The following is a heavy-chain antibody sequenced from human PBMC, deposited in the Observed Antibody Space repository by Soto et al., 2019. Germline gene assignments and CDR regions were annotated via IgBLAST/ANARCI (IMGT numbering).Heavy chain of an antibody. CDR2: IYYSGST. V-gene: IGHV4-39*01. CDR1: GGSISSSSYY. CDR3: ARIYYDFWSGYPQSFDY. D-gene: IGHD3-3*01. J-gene: IGHJ4*02. Sequence: PSETLSLTCTVSGGSISSSSYYWGWIRQPPGKGLEWIGSIYYSGSTYYNPSLKSRVTISVDTSKNQFSLKLSSVTAADTAVYYCARIYYDFWSGYPQSFDYWGQGTLVTVSS.